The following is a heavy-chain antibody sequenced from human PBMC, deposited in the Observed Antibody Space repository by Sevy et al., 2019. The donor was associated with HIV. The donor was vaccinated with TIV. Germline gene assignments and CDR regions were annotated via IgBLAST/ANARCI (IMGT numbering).Heavy chain of an antibody. Sequence: GGSLRLSCTASGFTFGDYCMSWVRQAPGKGLEWVGFLKSDVYGGKVDDAASVRGRFVISRDVSKTIAYLQMNDLKTEDTGVYYCTRWKAAQSIFDYWGQGALVTVSS. V-gene: IGHV3-49*04. CDR2: LKSDVYGGKV. CDR3: TRWKAAQSIFDY. J-gene: IGHJ4*02. CDR1: GFTFGDYC. D-gene: IGHD6-13*01.